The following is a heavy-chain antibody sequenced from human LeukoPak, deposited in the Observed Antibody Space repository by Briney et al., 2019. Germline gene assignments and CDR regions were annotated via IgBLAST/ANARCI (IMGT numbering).Heavy chain of an antibody. J-gene: IGHJ4*02. CDR3: ARRGSSGTFDY. D-gene: IGHD3-22*01. CDR2: IYYSGST. V-gene: IGHV4-59*08. Sequence: SETLSPTCTVAGGSISSYYWSWIRQPPGKGLEWIGYIYYSGSTNYNPSLKSRVTISVDTSKNQFSLKLSSVTAADTAVYYCARRGSSGTFDYWGQGTLVTVSS. CDR1: GGSISSYY.